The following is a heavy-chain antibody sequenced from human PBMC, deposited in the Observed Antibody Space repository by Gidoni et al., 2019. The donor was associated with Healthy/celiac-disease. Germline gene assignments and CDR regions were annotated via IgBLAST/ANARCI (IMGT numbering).Heavy chain of an antibody. CDR2: IYYSGST. CDR1: GGSISSYY. Sequence: QVQLQESGPGLVKPSETLSLPCTVPGGSISSYYWSWIRQPPGKGLEWIGYIYYSGSTNYNPSLKSRVTISVDTSKNQFSLKLSSVTAADTAVYYCARAVYGMDVWGQGTTVTVSS. CDR3: ARAVYGMDV. J-gene: IGHJ6*02. V-gene: IGHV4-59*01.